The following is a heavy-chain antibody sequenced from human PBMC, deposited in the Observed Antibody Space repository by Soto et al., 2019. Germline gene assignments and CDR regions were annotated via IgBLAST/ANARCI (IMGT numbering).Heavy chain of an antibody. CDR2: ISWNSGSI. V-gene: IGHV3-9*01. CDR3: AKDILSYPDGAFDI. D-gene: IGHD3-3*01. Sequence: GGSLRLSCAASGFTFDDYAMHWVRQAPGKGLEWVSGISWNSGSIGYADSVKGRFTISRDNAKNSLYLQMNSLRAEDTALYYCAKDILSYPDGAFDIWGQGTMVTVSS. J-gene: IGHJ3*02. CDR1: GFTFDDYA.